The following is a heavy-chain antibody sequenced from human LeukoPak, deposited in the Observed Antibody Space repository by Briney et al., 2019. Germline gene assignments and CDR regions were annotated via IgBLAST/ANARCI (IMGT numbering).Heavy chain of an antibody. CDR1: GFTFTNAW. J-gene: IGHJ4*02. Sequence: GSLRLSCAASGFTFTNAWMNWVRQAPGKGLEWVGRIKSKTDGGTTDYAAPVKGRFTISRDDSKNTLYLQMNSLNSEDTAVYYCTTNGRYSSLDYWGQGTLVTVSS. CDR2: IKSKTDGGTT. D-gene: IGHD5-18*01. CDR3: TTNGRYSSLDY. V-gene: IGHV3-15*01.